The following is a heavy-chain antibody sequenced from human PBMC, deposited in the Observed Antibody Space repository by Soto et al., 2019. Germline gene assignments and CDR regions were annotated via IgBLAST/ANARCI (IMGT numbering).Heavy chain of an antibody. CDR1: GGSISSSSYY. CDR3: AGPIVPRSQYPDY. V-gene: IGHV4-39*01. D-gene: IGHD1-26*01. J-gene: IGHJ4*02. Sequence: QLQLQESGPGLVKPSETLSLTCTVSGGSISSSSYYWGWIRQPPGKGLEWIGSIYYSGSTYYNPSLKSRVTISVDTSKNQFSLKLSSVTAADTAVYYCAGPIVPRSQYPDYWGQGTLVTVSS. CDR2: IYYSGST.